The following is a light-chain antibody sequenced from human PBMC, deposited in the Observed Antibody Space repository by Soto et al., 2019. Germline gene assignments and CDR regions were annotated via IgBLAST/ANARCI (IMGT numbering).Light chain of an antibody. CDR2: GAS. Sequence: EIVMTQSPATLSMSPGERATLSCRASQSISSNLAWYQQKPGQAPRLLIYGASTRATGIPVRFSGSGSGTDFTLTISSLQSEDFAIYYCQQYNNWPPLYTFGQGTKVDIK. CDR1: QSISSN. J-gene: IGKJ2*01. V-gene: IGKV3-15*01. CDR3: QQYNNWPPLYT.